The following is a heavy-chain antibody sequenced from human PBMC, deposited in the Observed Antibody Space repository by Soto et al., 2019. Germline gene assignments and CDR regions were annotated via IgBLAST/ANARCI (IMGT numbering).Heavy chain of an antibody. CDR1: GGSISSGDSY. CDR2: IFYNGNA. J-gene: IGHJ5*02. Sequence: PSETLSLTCTVSGGSISSGDSYWSWIRQSPGKGLEWIAYIFYNGNAYYNPSLRSRTSISVDTSRNQFSLKLTSMTAADTAVYYCARDFRFSSSYYVGAWFDPWGQGTLVTVSS. CDR3: ARDFRFSSSYYVGAWFDP. V-gene: IGHV4-30-4*01. D-gene: IGHD6-13*01.